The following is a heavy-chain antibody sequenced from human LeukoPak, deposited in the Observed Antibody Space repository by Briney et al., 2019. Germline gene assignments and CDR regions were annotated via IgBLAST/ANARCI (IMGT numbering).Heavy chain of an antibody. D-gene: IGHD5-12*01. CDR1: GGSISSGDYY. CDR3: ARAGVDSGYIPNY. Sequence: PSETLSLTCTVSGGSISSGDYYWSWIRQPPGKGLEWIGYIYYSGSTYYNPSLKSRVTISVDTSKNQFSLKLSSVTAADTAVYYCARAGVDSGYIPNYWGQGTLVTVSS. V-gene: IGHV4-30-4*08. J-gene: IGHJ4*02. CDR2: IYYSGST.